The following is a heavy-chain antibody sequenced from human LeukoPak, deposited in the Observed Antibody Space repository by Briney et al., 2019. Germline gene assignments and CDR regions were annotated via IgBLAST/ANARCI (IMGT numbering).Heavy chain of an antibody. V-gene: IGHV1-24*01. CDR2: SDPEDGER. J-gene: IGHJ4*02. CDR1: GKTLSDLS. Sequence: ASVKVSCKVSGKTLSDLSIHWLRQPPGKGLEWLGGSDPEDGERIYAQMFQGRVTMTEDTSIDTAYMELSSLRSEDTAVYYCARDPGSGSYHAGYYFDYWGQGTLVTVSS. CDR3: ARDPGSGSYHAGYYFDY. D-gene: IGHD3-10*01.